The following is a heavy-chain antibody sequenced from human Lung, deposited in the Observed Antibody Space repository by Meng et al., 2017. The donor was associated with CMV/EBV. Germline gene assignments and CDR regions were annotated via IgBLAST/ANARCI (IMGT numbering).Heavy chain of an antibody. CDR3: ARQKKGATAFDY. Sequence: SCAASGFTFSSYAMHWVRQAPGKGLEWVAVISYDGSNKYYADSVKGRFTISRDNSKNTLYLQMNSLRAEDTAVYYCARQKKGATAFDYWGHGTXVTVS. J-gene: IGHJ4*01. CDR1: GFTFSSYA. V-gene: IGHV3-30*04. CDR2: ISYDGSNK. D-gene: IGHD1-26*01.